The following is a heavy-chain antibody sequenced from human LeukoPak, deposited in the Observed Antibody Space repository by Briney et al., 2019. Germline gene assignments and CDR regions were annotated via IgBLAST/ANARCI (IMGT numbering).Heavy chain of an antibody. CDR3: ARDRDYSNTERGFDY. CDR2: INPNSGET. Sequence: ASVKVSCKTSGYTFTDYYIHWVRQAPGQGLEWMGWINPNSGETKSAQKFQGRVTVTGDTSISTACMELSRVTSDDTAVYYCARDRDYSNTERGFDYWGQGTLVTVSS. V-gene: IGHV1-2*02. D-gene: IGHD4-11*01. J-gene: IGHJ4*02. CDR1: GYTFTDYY.